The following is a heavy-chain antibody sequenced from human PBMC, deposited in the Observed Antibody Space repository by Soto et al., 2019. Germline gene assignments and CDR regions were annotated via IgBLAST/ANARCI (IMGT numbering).Heavy chain of an antibody. V-gene: IGHV3-23*01. J-gene: IGHJ5*02. CDR3: AKGFIRDCGGDCTVDT. D-gene: IGHD2-21*02. CDR1: GFTFSSYT. CDR2: ISATGGST. Sequence: EVQLLESGGGLVQPGGSLRLSCAASGFTFSSYTMSWVRQAPGKGLELVSGISATGGSTYYAVSVKGRFTFSRDNSKNTLYLQMNSLRAEDTAVYYCAKGFIRDCGGDCTVDTWGQGTLVTVSS.